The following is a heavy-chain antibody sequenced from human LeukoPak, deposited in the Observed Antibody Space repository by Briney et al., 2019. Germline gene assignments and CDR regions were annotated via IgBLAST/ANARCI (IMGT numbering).Heavy chain of an antibody. V-gene: IGHV3-21*01. Sequence: SGGSLRLYCAVSGFTFSSYDMSWVRQAPGKGLEWVSSITTTSSRIYYADSVRGRFAISRDNAKNTLSLQMNSLRAEDTAVYYCTKYFDAATGCWGQGTLVSVSS. CDR2: ITTTSSRI. J-gene: IGHJ4*02. D-gene: IGHD3-9*01. CDR3: TKYFDAATGC. CDR1: GFTFSSYD.